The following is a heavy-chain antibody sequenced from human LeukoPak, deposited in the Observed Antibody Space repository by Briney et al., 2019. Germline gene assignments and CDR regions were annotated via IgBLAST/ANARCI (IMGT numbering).Heavy chain of an antibody. CDR3: ARGPLPLWFGELSDWYFDL. CDR1: GGSTSSGDYY. J-gene: IGHJ2*01. CDR2: IYYSGST. D-gene: IGHD3-10*01. Sequence: SQTLSLTCTVSGGSTSSGDYYWSWIRQPPGKGLEWIGYIYYSGSTYYNPSLKSRVTISVDTSKNQFSLKLSSVTAADTAVYYCARGPLPLWFGELSDWYFDLWGRGTLVTVSS. V-gene: IGHV4-30-4*01.